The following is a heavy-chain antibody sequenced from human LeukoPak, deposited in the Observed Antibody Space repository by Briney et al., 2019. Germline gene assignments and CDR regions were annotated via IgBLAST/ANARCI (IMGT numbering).Heavy chain of an antibody. CDR1: GGSVSNTNYY. CDR2: VSHSGST. J-gene: IGHJ5*02. Sequence: SETLSLTCTVSGGSVSNTNYYWASIRQPPGKGLEWIGSVSHSGSTYYNPSLKSRVSTSVDASKNQFSLNLSSVIAADTAVYYCARQVFRGVICWYDAWGQGTLVTVSS. D-gene: IGHD3-10*01. V-gene: IGHV4-39*01. CDR3: ARQVFRGVICWYDA.